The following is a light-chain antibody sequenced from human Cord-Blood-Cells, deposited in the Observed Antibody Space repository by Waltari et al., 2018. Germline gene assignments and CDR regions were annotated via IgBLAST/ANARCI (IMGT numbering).Light chain of an antibody. V-gene: IGKV3-15*01. CDR3: QQYNNWPPT. Sequence: EIVMTQSPATLSVSPGERATLSCRASQSVSSNLAWYQQNPGQAPRLLIYGASTRATGIPARFGGSGSGTEFTLTISSLQSEDFAVYYCQQYNNWPPTCGQGTKVEIK. CDR2: GAS. J-gene: IGKJ1*01. CDR1: QSVSSN.